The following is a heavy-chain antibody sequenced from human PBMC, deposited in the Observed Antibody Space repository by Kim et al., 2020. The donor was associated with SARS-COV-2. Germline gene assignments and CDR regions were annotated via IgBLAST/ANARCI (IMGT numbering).Heavy chain of an antibody. J-gene: IGHJ6*02. CDR2: INPNSGGT. CDR3: ARERQWLDYSYYGLDV. V-gene: IGHV1-2*02. Sequence: ASVKVSCKASGDTFTDYYFHWVRQAPGQGLEWMGYINPNSGGTNYAQKFQGRVTMTRDTSISTASMELSGLRSDDTAVYFCARERQWLDYSYYGLDVWGQGTTVTVSS. CDR1: GDTFTDYY. D-gene: IGHD3-16*01.